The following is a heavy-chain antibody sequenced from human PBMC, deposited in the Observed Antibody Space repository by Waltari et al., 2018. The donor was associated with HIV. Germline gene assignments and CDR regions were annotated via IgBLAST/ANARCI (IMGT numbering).Heavy chain of an antibody. J-gene: IGHJ4*02. V-gene: IGHV3-21*01. D-gene: IGHD3-16*01. CDR2: ISSSHTQM. CDR3: VRGAGRDLLLFGGDF. CDR1: GFPFRIFS. Sequence: EVHLLESGGGLVKPGGSLRLSCEVSGFPFRIFSMNWVRQAPGKGLEWVSSISSSHTQMSYADSVKGRFTIFRDNAKKSLYLQMNSLRDEDTAVYYCVRGAGRDLLLFGGDFWGQGTLVTVSS.